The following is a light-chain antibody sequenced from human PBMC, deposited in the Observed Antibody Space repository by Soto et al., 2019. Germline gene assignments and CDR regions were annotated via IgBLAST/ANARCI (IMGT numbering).Light chain of an antibody. V-gene: IGLV2-14*01. J-gene: IGLJ2*01. CDR2: EVS. Sequence: QSALTQPASVSGSPGQSITISCTGTSSDVCGYNYVSWYQQHPGKAPKLMIYEVSNRPSGVSNRFSGSKSGNTASLTISGLQAEDEADYYCSSYTSSSTLVFGGGPKVTVL. CDR1: SSDVCGYNY. CDR3: SSYTSSSTLV.